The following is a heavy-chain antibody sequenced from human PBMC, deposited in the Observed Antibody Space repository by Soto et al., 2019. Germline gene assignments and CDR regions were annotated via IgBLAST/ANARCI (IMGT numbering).Heavy chain of an antibody. CDR2: IYYSGST. V-gene: IGHV4-39*01. Sequence: SETLSLTCTVSGGSISSSSYYWGWIRQPPGKGLEWIGSIYYSGSTYYNPSLKSRVTISVDTSKNQFSLKLSSVTAADTAVYYCAGGHPKKYCSGGSCYFDYWGQGTLVTVSS. CDR3: AGGHPKKYCSGGSCYFDY. CDR1: GGSISSSSYY. J-gene: IGHJ4*02. D-gene: IGHD2-15*01.